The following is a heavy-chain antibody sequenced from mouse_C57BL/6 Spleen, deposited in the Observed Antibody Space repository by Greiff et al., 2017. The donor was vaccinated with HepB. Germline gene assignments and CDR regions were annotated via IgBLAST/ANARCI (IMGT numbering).Heavy chain of an antibody. D-gene: IGHD1-1*01. CDR2: IDPSDSYT. CDR3: ARSLIITTVVATGFDY. CDR1: GYTFTSYW. J-gene: IGHJ2*01. Sequence: QVQLQQPGAELVRPGTSVKLSCKASGYTFTSYWMHWVKQRPGQGLEWIGVIDPSDSYTNYNQKFKGKATLTVDTSSSTAYMQLSSLTSEDSAVYYCARSLIITTVVATGFDYWGQGTTLTVSS. V-gene: IGHV1-59*01.